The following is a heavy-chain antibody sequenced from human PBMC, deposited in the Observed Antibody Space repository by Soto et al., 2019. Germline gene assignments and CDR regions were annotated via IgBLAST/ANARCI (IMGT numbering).Heavy chain of an antibody. CDR2: ISAYNGNT. CDR1: GYTFTSYG. Sequence: QVQLVQSGAEVKKPGASVKVSCKASGYTFTSYGISWVRQAPGQGLEWMGWISAYNGNTNYAQKLQGRVTMTTNTPTSTAYTEQRSLRSDDTAVYYWARDGGAYCGCDCYSDWFDPWGQGTLVTVSS. CDR3: ARDGGAYCGCDCYSDWFDP. D-gene: IGHD2-21*02. V-gene: IGHV1-18*01. J-gene: IGHJ5*02.